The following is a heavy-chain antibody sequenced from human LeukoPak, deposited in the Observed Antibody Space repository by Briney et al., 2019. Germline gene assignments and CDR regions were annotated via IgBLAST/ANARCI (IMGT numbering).Heavy chain of an antibody. J-gene: IGHJ6*02. CDR1: GGSFSGYY. CDR2: INHSGST. Sequence: SETLSLTCAVYGGSFSGYYWSWIRQPPGKGLEWIGEINHSGSTNYNPSLESRVTISVDTSKNQFSLKLSSVTAADTAVYYCARGSIPLYYYYYGMDVWGQGTTVTVSS. D-gene: IGHD6-6*01. CDR3: ARGSIPLYYYYYGMDV. V-gene: IGHV4-34*01.